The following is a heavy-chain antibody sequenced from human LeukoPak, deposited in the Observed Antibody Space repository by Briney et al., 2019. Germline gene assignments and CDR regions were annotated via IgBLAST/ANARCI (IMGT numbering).Heavy chain of an antibody. CDR3: AREEVGATAR. D-gene: IGHD1-26*01. V-gene: IGHV1-2*02. CDR2: INPNSGCT. Sequence: ASVTDSRKASRYTLTDYYMHSVRPPPAQGREWMGWINPNSGCTNYAQKFQGRVTMTRDTSISTAYMELSRLRSDDTAVYYCAREEVGATARWGEGTLVTVSS. J-gene: IGHJ4*02. CDR1: RYTLTDYY.